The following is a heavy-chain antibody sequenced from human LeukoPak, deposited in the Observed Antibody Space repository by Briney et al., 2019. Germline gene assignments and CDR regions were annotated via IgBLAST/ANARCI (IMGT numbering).Heavy chain of an antibody. J-gene: IGHJ4*02. Sequence: SETLSLTCTVSGGSISSSSYYWGWIRQPPGKGLEWIGSIYYSGSTYYNPSLKSRVTISVDTSKNQFSLKLSSVTAADTAVYYCARGSIIQLWLRGSSFDYWGQGTLVTVSS. V-gene: IGHV4-39*07. CDR3: ARGSIIQLWLRGSSFDY. CDR2: IYYSGST. D-gene: IGHD5-18*01. CDR1: GGSISSSSYY.